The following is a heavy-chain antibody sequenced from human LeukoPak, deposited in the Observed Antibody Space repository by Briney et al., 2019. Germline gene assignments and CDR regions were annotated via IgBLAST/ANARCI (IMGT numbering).Heavy chain of an antibody. D-gene: IGHD5-18*01. CDR3: ARAGGPTWIQKPGDY. V-gene: IGHV1-18*01. Sequence: ASVKVSCKASGGTFSSYGISWVRQAPGQRLEWMGWISAYNGNTNYAQKLQGRVTMTTDTSTSTAYMELRSLRSDDTAVYYCARAGGPTWIQKPGDYWGQGTLVTVSS. CDR1: GGTFSSYG. J-gene: IGHJ4*02. CDR2: ISAYNGNT.